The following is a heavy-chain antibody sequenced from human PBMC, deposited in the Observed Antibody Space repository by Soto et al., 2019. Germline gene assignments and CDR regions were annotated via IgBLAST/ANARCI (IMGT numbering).Heavy chain of an antibody. CDR2: IDPSDSYT. CDR1: GCTFTSIC. CDR3: ARVHKNWFDS. V-gene: IGHV5-10-1*01. J-gene: IGHJ5*01. Sequence: GEALKLSYTAPGCTFTSICIHWVRQMPGKGLEWLGKIDPSDSYTNYSPSFEGHVTISTDNSITTAYLQWSSLRASDTALYFCARVHKNWFDSWAQGTMVTVSS.